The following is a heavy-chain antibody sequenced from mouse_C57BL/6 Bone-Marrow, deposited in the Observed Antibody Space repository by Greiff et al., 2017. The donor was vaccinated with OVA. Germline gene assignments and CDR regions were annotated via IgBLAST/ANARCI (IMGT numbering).Heavy chain of an antibody. D-gene: IGHD1-1*01. J-gene: IGHJ1*03. Sequence: EVKLMESGPGLAKPSPTLSLTCSVTGYSITSDYWNWIRKFPGNKLEYMGYISYSGSTYYNPSLKSRISITRDTSNNQYYLQLNSVTTEDTATYDCAMAITTIVARYFDGWGTGTTVTVSS. CDR3: AMAITTIVARYFDG. V-gene: IGHV3-8*01. CDR1: GYSITSDY. CDR2: ISYSGST.